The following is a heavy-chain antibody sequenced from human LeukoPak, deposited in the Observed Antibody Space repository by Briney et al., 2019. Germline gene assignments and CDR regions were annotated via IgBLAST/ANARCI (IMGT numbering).Heavy chain of an antibody. CDR3: ARDYDSRFPGAFDI. J-gene: IGHJ3*02. CDR2: ISSSSTYI. CDR1: GFTFSSNS. D-gene: IGHD3-22*01. Sequence: AVSLTFSCAASGFTFSSNSMNWDRQAPGKGLEWVSSISSSSTYIYHTDSVKGRFTISRDNAKNSLYLQMNSLRAEDTAVYYCARDYDSRFPGAFDIWGQGTMVTVSS. V-gene: IGHV3-21*01.